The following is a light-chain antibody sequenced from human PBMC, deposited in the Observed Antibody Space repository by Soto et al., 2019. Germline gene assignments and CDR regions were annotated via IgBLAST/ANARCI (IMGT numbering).Light chain of an antibody. V-gene: IGLV3-1*01. CDR2: QDS. CDR3: QAWDSSIHLV. Sequence: SYELTQPPSVSVSPGQTASITCSGDKLGDKYACWYQQKPGQSPVLVIYQDSKRPSGIPERFSGSNSGNTATLTISGTQAMDEADYYCQAWDSSIHLVFGGGTKLTVL. J-gene: IGLJ2*01. CDR1: KLGDKY.